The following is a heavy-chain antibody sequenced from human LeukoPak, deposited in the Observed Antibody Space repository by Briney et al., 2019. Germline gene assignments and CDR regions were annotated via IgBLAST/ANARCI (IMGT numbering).Heavy chain of an antibody. Sequence: SVKVSCKASGGTFSSYAISWVRQAPGQGLEWMGGIIPIFGTANYAQKFQGRVTITADESTSTAYMELSSLRSEDTAVYYCARQASSGWYLDYWGQGTLVTVSS. D-gene: IGHD6-19*01. CDR2: IIPIFGTA. V-gene: IGHV1-69*13. CDR1: GGTFSSYA. J-gene: IGHJ4*02. CDR3: ARQASSGWYLDY.